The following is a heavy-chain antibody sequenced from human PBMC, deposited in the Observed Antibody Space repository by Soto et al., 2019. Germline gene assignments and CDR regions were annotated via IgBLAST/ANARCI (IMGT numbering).Heavy chain of an antibody. Sequence: GGSLRLSCAASGFTFSSSSMNWVRQAPGGGLEWVSSISGTSDYISYADSVKGRFTISRDNAMNSLFLQMNSLRAEDTAVYFCAKGPYSSSSIFPDPWGQGTLVTVSS. D-gene: IGHD6-6*01. CDR3: AKGPYSSSSIFPDP. CDR2: ISGTSDYI. J-gene: IGHJ5*02. CDR1: GFTFSSSS. V-gene: IGHV3-21*01.